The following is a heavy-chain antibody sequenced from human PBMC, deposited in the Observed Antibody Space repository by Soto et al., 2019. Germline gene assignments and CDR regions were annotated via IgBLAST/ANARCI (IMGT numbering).Heavy chain of an antibody. CDR1: EFTFSSFA. Sequence: EVQLLESGGGLVQPGGSLRLSGAASEFTFSSFALSWVRQPPGKGLEWVSAISGSGGSTYYADSVKGRFTISRDNSKNTLYLQMNSLRAEDTAVYYCAKDMDYLDYWGQGTLVTVSS. V-gene: IGHV3-23*01. D-gene: IGHD3-10*01. CDR3: AKDMDYLDY. J-gene: IGHJ4*02. CDR2: ISGSGGST.